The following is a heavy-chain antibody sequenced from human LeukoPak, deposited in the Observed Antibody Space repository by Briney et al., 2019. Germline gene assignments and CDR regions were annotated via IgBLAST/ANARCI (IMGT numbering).Heavy chain of an antibody. V-gene: IGHV1-8*03. CDR3: ARPVTSTYDAFDI. Sequence: ASVKVSCKASGYTFTSYDINWVRQATGQGLEWMGWMNPNSGNTGYAQKFQGRVTITRNTSISTAYMELSSLRSEDTAVYYCARPVTSTYDAFDIWGQRTMVTVSS. D-gene: IGHD4-17*01. CDR1: GYTFTSYD. J-gene: IGHJ3*02. CDR2: MNPNSGNT.